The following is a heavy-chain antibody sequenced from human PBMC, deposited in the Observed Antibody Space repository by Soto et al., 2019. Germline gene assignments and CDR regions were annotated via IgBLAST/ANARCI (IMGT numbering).Heavy chain of an antibody. Sequence: QVRLVESGGGVVQPGRSLRLSCAASGFIFSSYPMHWVRQAPGKGLEWVALISDDGNTKYYADSVKGRFTISRDKSKNTLYLQMNSLRAEDTAVYYCTRADVTVTLSVFDPWGQGTLVTVSS. V-gene: IGHV3-30-3*01. CDR2: ISDDGNTK. J-gene: IGHJ5*02. D-gene: IGHD4-17*01. CDR3: TRADVTVTLSVFDP. CDR1: GFIFSSYP.